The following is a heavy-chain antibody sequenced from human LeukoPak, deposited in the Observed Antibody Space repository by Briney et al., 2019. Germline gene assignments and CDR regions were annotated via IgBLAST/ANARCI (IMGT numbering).Heavy chain of an antibody. CDR2: ISGSASST. CDR1: GFTFSNYA. V-gene: IGHV3-23*01. CDR3: ARDPYTGSYENYYYYNMDV. D-gene: IGHD1-26*01. J-gene: IGHJ6*03. Sequence: GGSLRLSCAASGFTFSNYAMSGVRQAPGKGLEWVSAISGSASSTYHADSVKGRFTISRDNSKNKLYLQMNSLRAEDTAVYYCARDPYTGSYENYYYYNMDVWGKGTTVTVSS.